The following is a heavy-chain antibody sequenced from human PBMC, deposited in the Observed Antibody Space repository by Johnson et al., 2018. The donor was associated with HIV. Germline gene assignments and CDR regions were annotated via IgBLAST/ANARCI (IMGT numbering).Heavy chain of an antibody. CDR3: AKGKSGSYWIGGDAFDI. J-gene: IGHJ3*02. D-gene: IGHD1-26*01. CDR2: ISGSGGST. V-gene: IGHV3-23*04. Sequence: VQLVESGGGVVQPGRSLRLSCAASRFTFSSYAMSWVRQAPGKGLEWVSAISGSGGSTYYADSVKGRFTISRDNSKNTLYLQMNSLRAEDTAVYYCAKGKSGSYWIGGDAFDIWGQGTMVTVSS. CDR1: RFTFSSYA.